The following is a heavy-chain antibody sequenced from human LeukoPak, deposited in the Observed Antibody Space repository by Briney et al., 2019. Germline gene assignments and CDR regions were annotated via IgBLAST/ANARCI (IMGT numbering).Heavy chain of an antibody. Sequence: SETLSLTCTVSGGSISSSSYYWGWIRQPPGKGLEWIGSIYYSGSTYYNPSLKSRVTISVDTSKNQFSLKLSSVTAADTAVYYCARTPSGGYDFLDYVWGSYRTGGWFDPWGQGTLVTVSS. V-gene: IGHV4-39*01. J-gene: IGHJ5*02. CDR1: GGSISSSSYY. CDR2: IYYSGST. CDR3: ARTPSGGYDFLDYVWGSYRTGGWFDP. D-gene: IGHD3-16*02.